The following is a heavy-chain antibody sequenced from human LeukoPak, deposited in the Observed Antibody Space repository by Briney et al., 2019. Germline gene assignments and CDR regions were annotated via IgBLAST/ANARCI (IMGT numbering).Heavy chain of an antibody. CDR2: ISSNGGST. Sequence: GGSLRLSCAASGFTFSTYAMHWVRQAPGKGLEYVSAISSNGGSTYYADSVKGRFTISRDNSKNTLYLRMGSLRVEDMAVYYCARAEVSGSYLDWGQGTLVTVSS. J-gene: IGHJ4*02. CDR1: GFTFSTYA. CDR3: ARAEVSGSYLD. V-gene: IGHV3-64*02. D-gene: IGHD1-26*01.